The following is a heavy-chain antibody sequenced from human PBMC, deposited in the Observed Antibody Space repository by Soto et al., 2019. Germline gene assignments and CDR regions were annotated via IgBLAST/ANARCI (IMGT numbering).Heavy chain of an antibody. CDR1: GYTFTSYA. Sequence: ASVKVSCKASGYTFTSYAMHWVRQAPGQRLEWMGWINAGNGNTKYSQKFQGRVTITRDTSASTAYMELSSLRSEDTAVYYCASGPVLMVYAMGSFNWFDPWGQGTLVTVSS. CDR2: INAGNGNT. V-gene: IGHV1-3*01. CDR3: ASGPVLMVYAMGSFNWFDP. D-gene: IGHD2-8*01. J-gene: IGHJ5*02.